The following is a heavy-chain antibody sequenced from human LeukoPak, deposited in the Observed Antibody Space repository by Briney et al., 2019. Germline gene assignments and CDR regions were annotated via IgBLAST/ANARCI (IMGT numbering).Heavy chain of an antibody. CDR1: GFTFSDYY. J-gene: IGHJ3*02. V-gene: IGHV3-11*04. CDR3: ARAQVANDAFDI. CDR2: ISSSGSTI. Sequence: GGSLRLSCAASGFTFSDYYMSWIRQAPGKGLEWVSYISSSGSTIYYADSVKGRFTISRDNAKNSLYLQMNSLRAGDTAVYYCARAQVANDAFDIWGQGTMVTVSS. D-gene: IGHD5-12*01.